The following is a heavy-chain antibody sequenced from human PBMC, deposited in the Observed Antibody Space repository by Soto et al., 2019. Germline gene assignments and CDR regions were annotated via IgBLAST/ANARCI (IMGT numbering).Heavy chain of an antibody. D-gene: IGHD3-10*01. J-gene: IGHJ4*02. CDR1: GGSISGSGYY. Sequence: QLQLQESGPGLVKPSETLSLTCTVSGGSISGSGYYWGWIRQPPGKGLEWIGSVYYSGSTYYNPSLNSRVTIAVDTSKNQFSLKLTSVAAADPAVYYCARLAGRYGSGNEYWGQGTLVTVSS. V-gene: IGHV4-39*01. CDR2: VYYSGST. CDR3: ARLAGRYGSGNEY.